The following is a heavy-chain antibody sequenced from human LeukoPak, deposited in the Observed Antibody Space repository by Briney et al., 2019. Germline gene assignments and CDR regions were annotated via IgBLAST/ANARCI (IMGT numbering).Heavy chain of an antibody. CDR1: GYSFTSYW. CDR3: ARHDNGGMVRGVIPADALDI. CDR2: IYPGDSDT. J-gene: IGHJ3*02. D-gene: IGHD3-10*01. Sequence: GESLKTSCKGSGYSFTSYWIGWVRQMPGKGLEWMGIIYPGDSDTRYSPSFQGQVTISADKSINTAYLQWSSLKASDTAMYYCARHDNGGMVRGVIPADALDIWGQGTMVTVSS. V-gene: IGHV5-51*01.